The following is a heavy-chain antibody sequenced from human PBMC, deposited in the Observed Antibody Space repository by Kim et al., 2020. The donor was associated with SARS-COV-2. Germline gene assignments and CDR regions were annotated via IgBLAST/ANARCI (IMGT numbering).Heavy chain of an antibody. CDR2: IDPSDSYT. D-gene: IGHD2-15*01. V-gene: IGHV5-10-1*01. CDR1: GYSFTSYW. CDR3: AVGGQGDIVVVVAAIYFDY. Sequence: GESLKISCKGSGYSFTSYWISWVRQMPGKGLEWMGRIDPSDSYTNYSPSFQGHVTISADKSISTAYLQWSSLKASDTAMYYCAVGGQGDIVVVVAAIYFDYWGQGTLVTVSS. J-gene: IGHJ4*02.